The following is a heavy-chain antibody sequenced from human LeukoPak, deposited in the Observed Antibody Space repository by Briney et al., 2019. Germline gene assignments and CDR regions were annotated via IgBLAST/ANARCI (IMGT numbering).Heavy chain of an antibody. Sequence: GASVKVSCKASGGTFSSYATNWVRQAPGQGLDWMGGIIPIFGTANYAQKFQGRVTITADKSTSTAYMELSSLRSEDTAVYYCARGAAAGLVFDYWGQGTLVTVSS. CDR3: ARGAAAGLVFDY. CDR2: IIPIFGTA. V-gene: IGHV1-69*06. J-gene: IGHJ4*02. CDR1: GGTFSSYA. D-gene: IGHD6-13*01.